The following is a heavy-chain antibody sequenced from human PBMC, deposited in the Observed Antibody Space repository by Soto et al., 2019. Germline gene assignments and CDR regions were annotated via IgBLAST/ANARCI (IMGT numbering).Heavy chain of an antibody. CDR2: IYYSGST. CDR3: ARRSSSWLDRETNRNYYYYGLDV. Sequence: PSETLSLTCTVSGGSISSYYWSWIRQPPGKGLEWIGYIYYSGSTNYNPSLKSRVTISVDTSKNQFSLKLSSVTAADTAVYYCARRSSSWLDRETNRNYYYYGLDVWGQGTTVTVSS. D-gene: IGHD6-13*01. CDR1: GGSISSYY. V-gene: IGHV4-59*01. J-gene: IGHJ6*02.